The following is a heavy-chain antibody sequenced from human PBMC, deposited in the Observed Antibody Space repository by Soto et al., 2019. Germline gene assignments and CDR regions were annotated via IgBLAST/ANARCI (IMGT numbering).Heavy chain of an antibody. Sequence: PSETLSLTCAVYGGSFSGYYWSWIRQPPGKGLEWIGEINHSGSTNYNPSLKSRVTISVDTSKSQFSLKLSSVTAADTAVYYCAMGSSGSYYNRGDNWFDPWGQGTLVTVSS. V-gene: IGHV4-34*01. CDR2: INHSGST. J-gene: IGHJ5*02. CDR1: GGSFSGYY. CDR3: AMGSSGSYYNRGDNWFDP. D-gene: IGHD3-10*01.